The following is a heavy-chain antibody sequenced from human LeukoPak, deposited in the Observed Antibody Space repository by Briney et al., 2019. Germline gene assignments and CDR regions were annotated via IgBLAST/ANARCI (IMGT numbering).Heavy chain of an antibody. D-gene: IGHD1-1*01. Sequence: ASVKVSCKASGYTFTGYYMHWVRQAPGLGLEWMGWINPNSGGTNYAQKFQGRVTMTRDTSISTAYMEPSRLRSDDTAVYYCARELEDSSDYWGQGTLVTVSS. J-gene: IGHJ4*02. CDR1: GYTFTGYY. CDR3: ARELEDSSDY. V-gene: IGHV1-2*02. CDR2: INPNSGGT.